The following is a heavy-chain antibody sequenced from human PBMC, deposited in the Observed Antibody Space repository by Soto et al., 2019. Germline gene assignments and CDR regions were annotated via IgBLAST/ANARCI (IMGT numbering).Heavy chain of an antibody. CDR2: ISGSGGST. V-gene: IGHV3-23*01. Sequence: HPGGSLRLSCAASGFTFSSCVMSWVRQAPGKGLEWVSAISGSGGSTYYADSVKGRFTISRDNSKNTLYLQMNSLRAEDTAVYYCAKGATDYYDSSGYSLFDYWGQGTLVTVSS. CDR3: AKGATDYYDSSGYSLFDY. D-gene: IGHD3-22*01. CDR1: GFTFSSCV. J-gene: IGHJ4*02.